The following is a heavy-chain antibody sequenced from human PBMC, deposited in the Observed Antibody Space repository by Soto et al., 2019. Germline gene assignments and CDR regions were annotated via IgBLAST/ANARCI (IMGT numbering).Heavy chain of an antibody. V-gene: IGHV4-59*08. Sequence: QVQLQESGPGLVKPSETLSLTCTVSGGSISSYYWSWIRQPPGKGLEWIGYIYYSGSTNYKPSLKRRVTIAVDTSQNQFSLQRSAVTAADTAVYYCARVIAVGEYYYYGMDVWGQGTTVTVSS. CDR3: ARVIAVGEYYYYGMDV. D-gene: IGHD6-19*01. CDR2: IYYSGST. CDR1: GGSISSYY. J-gene: IGHJ6*02.